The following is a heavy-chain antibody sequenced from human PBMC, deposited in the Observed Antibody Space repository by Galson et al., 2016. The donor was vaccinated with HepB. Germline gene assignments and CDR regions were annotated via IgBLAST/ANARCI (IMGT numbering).Heavy chain of an antibody. D-gene: IGHD6-19*01. Sequence: ETLSLTCNVSGGSISSSGYYWGWIRQPPGKELEWIGTFYVGGNTYYNPSLKGRVTISADTSKNEFSLKVTSVTAADTAIYYCATKGKGWLVHGYFDHWGQGTLVTVSS. V-gene: IGHV4-39*01. CDR3: ATKGKGWLVHGYFDH. J-gene: IGHJ4*02. CDR2: FYVGGNT. CDR1: GGSISSSGYY.